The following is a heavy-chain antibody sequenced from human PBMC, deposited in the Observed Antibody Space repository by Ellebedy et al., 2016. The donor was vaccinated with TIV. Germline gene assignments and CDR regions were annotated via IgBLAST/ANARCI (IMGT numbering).Heavy chain of an antibody. CDR3: ARRASYGDYAVQVNPWFDR. Sequence: PGGSLRLSCAASGFNFRSYWMTWVRQAPGKGLEWVAKIRQEGDEIYYVESVKGRFTISRDNAKNSLFLQMNSLRVEDTAVYYCARRASYGDYAVQVNPWFDRWGRGTLVTVAS. D-gene: IGHD4-17*01. J-gene: IGHJ5*02. V-gene: IGHV3-7*01. CDR1: GFNFRSYW. CDR2: IRQEGDEI.